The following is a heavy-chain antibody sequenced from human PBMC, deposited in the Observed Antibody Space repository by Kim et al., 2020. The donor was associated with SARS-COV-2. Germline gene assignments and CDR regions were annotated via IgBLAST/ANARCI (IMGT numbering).Heavy chain of an antibody. D-gene: IGHD4-17*01. CDR3: TTEEGYDYPSGGWFDP. J-gene: IGHJ5*02. Sequence: PVKGRFTISRDDSKNTLYLQMNSLKTEDTAVYYCTTEEGYDYPSGGWFDPWGQGTLVTVSS. V-gene: IGHV3-15*01.